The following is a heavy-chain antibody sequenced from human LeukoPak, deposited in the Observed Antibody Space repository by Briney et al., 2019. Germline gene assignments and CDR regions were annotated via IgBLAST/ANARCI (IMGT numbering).Heavy chain of an antibody. CDR1: GYSFTSHW. V-gene: IGHV5-51*01. CDR2: IYPGDSDT. CDR3: ARGPYCSSTSCLQAYFDY. Sequence: GESLKISCKGSGYSFTSHWIGWVRQMPGKGLEWMGMIYPGDSDTRYSPSFQGQVTISADKSISTAYLQWSSLKASDTAMYYCARGPYCSSTSCLQAYFDYWGQGTLVTVSS. D-gene: IGHD2-2*01. J-gene: IGHJ4*02.